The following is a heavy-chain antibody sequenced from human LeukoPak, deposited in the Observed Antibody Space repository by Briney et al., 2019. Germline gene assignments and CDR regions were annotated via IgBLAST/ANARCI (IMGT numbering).Heavy chain of an antibody. Sequence: MASETLSLTCTVSGGSISSGDYYWSWIRQPPGKGLEWIGYIYYSGSTYYNPSLKSRVTISVDTSKNQFSLKLSSVTAADTAVYYCARVGDFWSGLDYWGQGTLVTVSS. J-gene: IGHJ4*02. D-gene: IGHD3-3*01. V-gene: IGHV4-30-4*08. CDR1: GGSISSGDYY. CDR2: IYYSGST. CDR3: ARVGDFWSGLDY.